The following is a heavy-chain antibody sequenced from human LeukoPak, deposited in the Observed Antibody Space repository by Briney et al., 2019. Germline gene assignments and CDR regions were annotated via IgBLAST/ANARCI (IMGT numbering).Heavy chain of an antibody. J-gene: IGHJ4*02. D-gene: IGHD6-19*01. CDR1: GYTLTELS. CDR3: ATDLPPLDSSGWYAGY. V-gene: IGHV1-24*01. Sequence: ASVRVSCKVSGYTLTELSMHWVRQAPGKGLEWMGGFDPEDGETIYAQKFQGRVTMTEDTSTDTAYMELSSLRSEDTAVYYCATDLPPLDSSGWYAGYWGQGTLVTVSS. CDR2: FDPEDGET.